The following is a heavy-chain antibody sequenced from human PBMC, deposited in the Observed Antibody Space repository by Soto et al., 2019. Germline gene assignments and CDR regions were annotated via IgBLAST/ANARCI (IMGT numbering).Heavy chain of an antibody. CDR1: GGTFSSYA. D-gene: IGHD1-26*01. J-gene: IGHJ6*02. CDR3: ARDSLAATNNPATHYYGMDV. V-gene: IGHV1-69*13. CDR2: IIPIFGTA. Sequence: GASVKVSCKASGGTFSSYAISWVRQARGQGLEWMGGIIPIFGTANYAQKFQGRVTITADESTSTAYMELSSLRSEDTAVYYCARDSLAATNNPATHYYGMDVWGQGTTVTVSS.